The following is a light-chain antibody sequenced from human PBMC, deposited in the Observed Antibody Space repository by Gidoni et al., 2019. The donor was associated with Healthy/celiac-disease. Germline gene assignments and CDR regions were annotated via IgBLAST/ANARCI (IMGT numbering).Light chain of an antibody. CDR2: GAS. CDR1: QSVSSSY. Sequence: ELVLTQSPGTLSLSPGERATLSCRASQSVSSSYLAWYQQKPGQAPRLLIYGASSRATGIPDRFSGSGSGTDFTLTISRLEPEDFAVYYCQQYGSLPRLTFXGXTKVEIK. V-gene: IGKV3-20*01. CDR3: QQYGSLPRLT. J-gene: IGKJ4*01.